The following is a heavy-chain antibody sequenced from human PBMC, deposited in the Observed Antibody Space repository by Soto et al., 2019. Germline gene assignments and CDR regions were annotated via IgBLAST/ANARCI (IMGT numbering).Heavy chain of an antibody. D-gene: IGHD1-1*01. Sequence: KPSETLSLTCTVSDDSISSADYYWSWIRQTPGKGLEWIGHIFYSGTTYYNPSLKSRLTISVDTSKNHFSLRLTSVTAADTAVYYCARDLWVEPELYYYGMDVWGQGTTVTVSS. CDR1: DDSISSADYY. J-gene: IGHJ6*02. CDR3: ARDLWVEPELYYYGMDV. CDR2: IFYSGTT. V-gene: IGHV4-30-4*01.